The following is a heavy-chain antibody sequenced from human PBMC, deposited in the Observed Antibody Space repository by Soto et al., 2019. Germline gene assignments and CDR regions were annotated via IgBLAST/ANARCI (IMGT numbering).Heavy chain of an antibody. V-gene: IGHV1-46*01. CDR3: ARNLAAGDY. CDR2: LNPNGGST. Sequence: QVQLVQSGAEVKKPGASVKVSCKASGYTFTNSYIHWVRQAPGQGLEWMALLNPNGGSTNYAQNFQGRVTVTSDTSTSTVYMELTSLTSEDTAVYYCARNLAAGDYWGQGTLVTVSS. CDR1: GYTFTNSY. J-gene: IGHJ4*02. D-gene: IGHD6-13*01.